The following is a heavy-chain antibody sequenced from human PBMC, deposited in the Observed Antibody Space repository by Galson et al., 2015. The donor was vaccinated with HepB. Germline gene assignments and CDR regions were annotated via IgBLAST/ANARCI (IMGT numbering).Heavy chain of an antibody. CDR2: IWYDGSNK. V-gene: IGHV3-33*01. J-gene: IGHJ4*02. CDR1: GFTFSSYG. CDR3: ARESTIFGVVTPLDY. Sequence: LRLSCAASGFTFSSYGMHWVRQAPGKGLEWVAVIWYDGSNKYYADSVKGRFTISRDNSKNTLYLQMNSLRAEDTAVYYCARESTIFGVVTPLDYWGQGTLVTVSS. D-gene: IGHD3-3*01.